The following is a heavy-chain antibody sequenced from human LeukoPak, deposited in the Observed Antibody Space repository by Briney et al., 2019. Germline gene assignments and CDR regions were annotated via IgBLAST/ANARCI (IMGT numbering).Heavy chain of an antibody. CDR1: GFTLSSYG. J-gene: IGHJ4*02. CDR2: ISYDGSNK. D-gene: IGHD1-26*01. Sequence: GGSLRLSCAASGFTLSSYGMHWVRQAPGKGLEWVAVISYDGSNKYYADSVKGRFTISRDNSKNTLYLQMNSLTAEDTAVYYCAKDLLSGSQFTDGDWGQGTLVTVSS. V-gene: IGHV3-30*18. CDR3: AKDLLSGSQFTDGD.